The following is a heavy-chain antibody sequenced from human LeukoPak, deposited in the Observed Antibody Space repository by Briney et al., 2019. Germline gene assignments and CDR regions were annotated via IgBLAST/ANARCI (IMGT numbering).Heavy chain of an antibody. CDR3: AGYGGNSF. D-gene: IGHD4-23*01. V-gene: IGHV3-66*01. CDR2: ISNTGTT. Sequence: PGGSLRLSCAASGFSFSRYVMSWVRQAPGKGLEWVSVISNTGTTYYADSVKGRLTISRDNSKNTVYLQMISLRAEDTAVYYCAGYGGNSFWGQGTPVTVSS. J-gene: IGHJ4*02. CDR1: GFSFSRYV.